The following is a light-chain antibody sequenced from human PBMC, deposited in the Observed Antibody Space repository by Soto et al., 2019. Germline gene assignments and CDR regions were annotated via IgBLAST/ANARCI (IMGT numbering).Light chain of an antibody. Sequence: DSQMTQSPSTLSASVGDRVTITCRASQSMTSWLAWYQQKPGKAPKLLIYKASSLESGVPSRFSGSGSGTEFTLTISSLQPDDFATYYCQQYNSYPFTFGPGTKVDIK. V-gene: IGKV1-5*03. CDR2: KAS. J-gene: IGKJ3*01. CDR3: QQYNSYPFT. CDR1: QSMTSW.